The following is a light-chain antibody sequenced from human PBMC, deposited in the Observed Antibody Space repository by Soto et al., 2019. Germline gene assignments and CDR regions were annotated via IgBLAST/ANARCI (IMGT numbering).Light chain of an antibody. V-gene: IGKV3-20*01. J-gene: IGKJ1*01. Sequence: ETVLPPSPRTHSLSLWERATLSVRASQSVSSSYLARYQQKPGQAPRLLIDGASSRATGIPDRFSGSGSGTAFTLTISRLEPEDFAVYYCQQYGSPWTFGQGTKVDIK. CDR3: QQYGSPWT. CDR2: GAS. CDR1: QSVSSSY.